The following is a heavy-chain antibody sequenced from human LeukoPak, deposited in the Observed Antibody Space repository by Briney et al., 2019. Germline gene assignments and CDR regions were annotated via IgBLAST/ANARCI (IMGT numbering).Heavy chain of an antibody. D-gene: IGHD4-11*01. CDR1: GYTFTGYY. J-gene: IGHJ4*02. CDR3: ARGLPTASNPLGY. CDR2: INPNSGGT. V-gene: IGHV1-2*02. Sequence: ASVKVSCKASGYTFTGYYMHWVRQAPGQGLEWMGWINPNSGGTNYAQKFQGRVTMTRDTSISTAYMELSRLRSDDTAVYYCARGLPTASNPLGYWGQGTLVTVSS.